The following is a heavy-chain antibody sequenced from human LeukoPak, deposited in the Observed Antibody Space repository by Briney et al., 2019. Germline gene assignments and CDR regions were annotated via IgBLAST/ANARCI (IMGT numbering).Heavy chain of an antibody. V-gene: IGHV1-2*02. CDR1: GYTFTGYY. J-gene: IGHJ4*02. Sequence: ASVKVSCKASGYTFTGYYMHWVRQAPGQGLEWMGWINPNSGDTKYSQKFQGRVTMTRDTSISTAYMELSRLRSDDTAVYYCATQRGSYLWGTDFDYWGQGTLVTVSS. D-gene: IGHD3-16*01. CDR2: INPNSGDT. CDR3: ATQRGSYLWGTDFDY.